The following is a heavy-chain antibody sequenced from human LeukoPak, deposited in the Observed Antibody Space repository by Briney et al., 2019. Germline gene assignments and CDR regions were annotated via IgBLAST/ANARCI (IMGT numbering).Heavy chain of an antibody. CDR3: ARVGRSGWTVDY. D-gene: IGHD6-19*01. V-gene: IGHV3-48*04. J-gene: IGHJ4*02. Sequence: GGSLRLSCAASGFTFSSYAMTWVRQAPGKGLEWVSYISSSSSNIYHADSVKGRFTISRDSAKNSLHLQMNSLRAEDTAVYYCARVGRSGWTVDYWGQGTLVTVSS. CDR2: ISSSSSNI. CDR1: GFTFSSYA.